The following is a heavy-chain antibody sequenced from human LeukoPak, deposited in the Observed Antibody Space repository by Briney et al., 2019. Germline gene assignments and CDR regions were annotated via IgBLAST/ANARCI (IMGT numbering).Heavy chain of an antibody. CDR2: INPNSGDA. V-gene: IGHV1-2*02. J-gene: IGHJ4*02. D-gene: IGHD2-15*01. Sequence: ASVKVSCKASGYTFTDYYLHWVRQAPGQGLEWMGWINPNSGDASQAQNFQGRVTLTRDTSISTAYMDLSSLISDDSAMYYCAGEYCSGGTCRQGFDYWGQGTLVTVSS. CDR1: GYTFTDYY. CDR3: AGEYCSGGTCRQGFDY.